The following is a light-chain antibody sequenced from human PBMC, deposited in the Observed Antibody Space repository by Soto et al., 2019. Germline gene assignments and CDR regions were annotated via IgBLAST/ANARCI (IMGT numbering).Light chain of an antibody. V-gene: IGKV1-5*03. J-gene: IGKJ1*01. Sequence: DIQMTQSPSTLSASVGDRVTITCRASQTISTWLAWYQHKPGTAPKLLIYKASSLQSGVPSRFGGTGSGTEFTLTISSLQPDDFATYYCQQYNSYSRTFGQGTKVEI. CDR3: QQYNSYSRT. CDR1: QTISTW. CDR2: KAS.